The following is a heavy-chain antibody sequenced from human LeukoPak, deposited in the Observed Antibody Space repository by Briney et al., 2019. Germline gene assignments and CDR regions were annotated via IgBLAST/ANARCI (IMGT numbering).Heavy chain of an antibody. D-gene: IGHD6-13*01. CDR2: IYYSGST. CDR3: ARPIGSWSEYYYYGMDV. J-gene: IGHJ6*02. V-gene: IGHV4-39*07. Sequence: PSETLSLTCTVSGGSISSSSYYWGWIRQPPGKGLEWIGSIYYSGSTYYNPSLKSRVTISVDTSKNQFSLKLSSVTAADTAVYYCARPIGSWSEYYYYGMDVWGQGTTVTVSS. CDR1: GGSISSSSYY.